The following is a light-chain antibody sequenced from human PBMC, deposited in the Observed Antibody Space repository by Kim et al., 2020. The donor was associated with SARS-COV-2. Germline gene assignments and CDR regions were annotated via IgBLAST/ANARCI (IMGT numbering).Light chain of an antibody. V-gene: IGKV1-39*01. J-gene: IGKJ3*01. CDR1: QSIASH. CDR2: AAS. CDR3: QQSYITPLT. Sequence: AAVGDKVTIPCRTSQSIASHLNWYHQKPGSAPKRLIYAASTLQRGGPSRFSGSGSETDFTLTISSLQPEDFGTYFCQQSYITPLTFGPGTKVDIK.